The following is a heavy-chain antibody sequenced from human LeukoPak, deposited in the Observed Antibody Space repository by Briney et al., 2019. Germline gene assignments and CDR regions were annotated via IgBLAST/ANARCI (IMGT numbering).Heavy chain of an antibody. CDR3: ARALGPHCSGGSCYKSIDAFDI. V-gene: IGHV4-34*01. CDR2: INHSGST. CDR1: GGSFSGYY. J-gene: IGHJ3*02. Sequence: SETLSLTCAVYGGSFSGYYWSWIRQPPGKGLEWIGEINHSGSTNYNPSLKSRVTISVDTSKNQFSLKLSSVAAADTAVYYCARALGPHCSGGSCYKSIDAFDIWGQGTMVTVSS. D-gene: IGHD2-15*01.